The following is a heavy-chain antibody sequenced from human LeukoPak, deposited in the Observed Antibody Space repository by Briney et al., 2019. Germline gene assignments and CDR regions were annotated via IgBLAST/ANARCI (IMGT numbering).Heavy chain of an antibody. CDR1: GFTFSSYA. CDR3: AKAGSGWINPYYYMDV. CDR2: VSGSGGYT. J-gene: IGHJ6*03. V-gene: IGHV3-23*01. Sequence: AGGSLRLSCAVSGFTFSSYAMSWVRQAPGKGLDWVSAVSGSGGYTDYADSVKGRFTVSRDNSKNTLYLQMNSLRAEDTAVYYCAKAGSGWINPYYYMDVWGKGTTVTVSS. D-gene: IGHD3-3*01.